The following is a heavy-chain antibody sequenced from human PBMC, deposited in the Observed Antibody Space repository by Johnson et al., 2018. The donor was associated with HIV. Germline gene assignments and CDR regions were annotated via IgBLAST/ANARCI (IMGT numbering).Heavy chain of an antibody. D-gene: IGHD6-6*01. J-gene: IGHJ3*02. CDR1: GFTFSSYG. Sequence: VQLVESGGGVVQPGGSLRLSCAASGFTFSSYGMHWVRQAPGKGLEWVAFIRYDGSNKYYADSVKGRFTISRDNSKNTLYLQMNSLRAEDTAVYYCAFIEYSSLDAFDIWGQGTMVTVSS. V-gene: IGHV3-30*02. CDR2: IRYDGSNK. CDR3: AFIEYSSLDAFDI.